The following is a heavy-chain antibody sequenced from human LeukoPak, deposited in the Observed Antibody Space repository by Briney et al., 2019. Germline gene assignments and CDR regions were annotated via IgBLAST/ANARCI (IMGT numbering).Heavy chain of an antibody. Sequence: GGSLRLSCAASGFTFHNYAMMWVRQAPGKGLEWVSYITGSGDGTFYADSVRGRFSISRDNSKNTLYLQMYSLRAEDTAVYYFAEGAASGLVDWFDPWGQGTLVTVSS. J-gene: IGHJ5*02. D-gene: IGHD6-13*01. CDR2: ITGSGDGT. CDR3: AEGAASGLVDWFDP. CDR1: GFTFHNYA. V-gene: IGHV3-23*01.